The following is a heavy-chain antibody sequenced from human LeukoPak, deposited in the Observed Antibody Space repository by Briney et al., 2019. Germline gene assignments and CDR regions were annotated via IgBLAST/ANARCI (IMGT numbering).Heavy chain of an antibody. D-gene: IGHD3-9*01. CDR2: ISSSGSTI. CDR1: GFTFSSCE. V-gene: IGHV3-48*03. J-gene: IGHJ4*02. Sequence: PGGSLRLSCAASGFTFSSCEMNWVRQAPGKGLEWVSYISSSGSTIYYADSVKGRFTISRDNAKNSLYLQMNSLRAEDSGVYYCATQTGRRYDYWGQGTLVTVSS. CDR3: ATQTGRRYDY.